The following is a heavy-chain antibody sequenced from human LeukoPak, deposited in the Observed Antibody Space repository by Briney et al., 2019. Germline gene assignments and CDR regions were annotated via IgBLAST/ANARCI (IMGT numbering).Heavy chain of an antibody. CDR3: ARANEAYAFDY. V-gene: IGHV3-21*01. J-gene: IGHJ4*02. D-gene: IGHD2-21*01. CDR2: ISSSSSYI. CDR1: GFTFSSYS. Sequence: GGSLRLSCAASGFTFSSYSMNWVRQAPGKGPEWVSSISSSSSYIYYADSVKGRFTISRDNAKNSLYLQMNSLRAEDTAVYYCARANEAYAFDYWGQGTLVTVSS.